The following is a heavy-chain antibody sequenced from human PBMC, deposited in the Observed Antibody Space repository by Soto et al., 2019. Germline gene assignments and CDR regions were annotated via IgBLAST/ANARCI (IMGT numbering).Heavy chain of an antibody. D-gene: IGHD4-17*01. CDR3: AKDGSYGDYVLGAFDI. Sequence: GGSLRLSCAASGFTFSSYGMHWVRQAPGKGLEWVAVISYDGSNKYYADSVKGRFTISRDNSKNTLYLQMNSLRAEDTAVYYCAKDGSYGDYVLGAFDIWGQGTMVTVSS. CDR1: GFTFSSYG. CDR2: ISYDGSNK. J-gene: IGHJ3*02. V-gene: IGHV3-30*18.